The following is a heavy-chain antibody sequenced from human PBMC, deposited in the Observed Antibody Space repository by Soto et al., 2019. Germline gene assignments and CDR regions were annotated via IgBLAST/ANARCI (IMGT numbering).Heavy chain of an antibody. D-gene: IGHD2-15*01. V-gene: IGHV4-4*02. Sequence: SETLSLTCAVSGGSISSSNWWSWVRQPPGKGLEWIGEIYHSGSTNYNPSLKSQVTISVDKSKNQFSLKLSSVTAADTAVYYCARAGGVVVYWYFDLWGRGTLVTVSS. CDR3: ARAGGVVVYWYFDL. J-gene: IGHJ2*01. CDR1: GGSISSSNW. CDR2: IYHSGST.